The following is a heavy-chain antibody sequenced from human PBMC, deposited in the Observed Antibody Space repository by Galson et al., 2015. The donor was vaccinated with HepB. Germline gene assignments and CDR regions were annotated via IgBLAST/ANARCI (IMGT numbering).Heavy chain of an antibody. CDR1: GFTFTSSA. Sequence: SVKVSCKASGFTFTSSAVQWVRQARGQRLEWIGWIVVGSGNTNYAQKFQERVTITRDMSTSTAYMELSSLRSEDTAVYYCAADGYSNEYYYYYYGMDVWGQGTTVTVSS. D-gene: IGHD4-11*01. CDR2: IVVGSGNT. CDR3: AADGYSNEYYYYYYGMDV. V-gene: IGHV1-58*01. J-gene: IGHJ6*02.